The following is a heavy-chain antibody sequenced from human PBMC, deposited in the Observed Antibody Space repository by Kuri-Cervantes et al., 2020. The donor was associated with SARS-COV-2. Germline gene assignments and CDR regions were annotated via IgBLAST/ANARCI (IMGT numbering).Heavy chain of an antibody. CDR2: IYTSGST. V-gene: IGHV4-4*07. Sequence: SQTLSLTCAVYGGSFSNYYWSWIRQPAGKGLEWIGRIYTSGSTNYNPSLKSRVTMSVDTSKNQFSLKLSSVTAADTAVYYCARELTYYDFWSGYSPAYYFDYWGQGTLVTVSS. CDR1: GGSFSNYY. CDR3: ARELTYYDFWSGYSPAYYFDY. D-gene: IGHD3-3*01. J-gene: IGHJ4*02.